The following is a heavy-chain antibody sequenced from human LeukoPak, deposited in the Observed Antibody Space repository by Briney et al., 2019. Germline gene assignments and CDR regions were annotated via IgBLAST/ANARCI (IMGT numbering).Heavy chain of an antibody. Sequence: GASVKVSCKASGGTFSSYAISWVRQAPGQGLEWMGRIIPILGIANYAQKFQGRVTITADKSTSTAYMELSSLRSEDTAVYYCARPGYSSGWRLKSDAFDIWGQGTMVTVSS. CDR3: ARPGYSSGWRLKSDAFDI. CDR1: GGTFSSYA. D-gene: IGHD6-19*01. V-gene: IGHV1-69*04. J-gene: IGHJ3*02. CDR2: IIPILGIA.